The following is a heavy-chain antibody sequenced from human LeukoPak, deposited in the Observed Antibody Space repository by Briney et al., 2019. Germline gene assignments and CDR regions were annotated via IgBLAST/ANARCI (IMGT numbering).Heavy chain of an antibody. CDR2: ISAYNGNT. CDR1: GYTFTSYG. V-gene: IGHV1-18*01. CDR3: ARDLAREFLGYYYYYGMDV. D-gene: IGHD3-10*01. J-gene: IGHJ6*02. Sequence: ASVKVSCKASGYTFTSYGISWVRQAPGQGLEWMGWISAYNGNTNYAQKLQGRVTMTTDTSTSTAYMELRSLRSDDTAVYYCARDLAREFLGYYYYYGMDVWGQGTTVTVSS.